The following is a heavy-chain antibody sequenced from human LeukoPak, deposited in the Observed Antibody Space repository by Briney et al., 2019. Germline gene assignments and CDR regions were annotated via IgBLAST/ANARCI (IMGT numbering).Heavy chain of an antibody. CDR1: GYTFTDYY. Sequence: ASVKVSCKASGYTFTDYYMHWVRQAPGQGLEWMGWINPNSGGTNYAQKLQGRVTMTTDTSTSTAYMELRSLRSDDTAVYYCARAILGYCSSTSCPHWYFDLWGRGTLVTVSS. V-gene: IGHV1-2*02. CDR2: INPNSGGT. CDR3: ARAILGYCSSTSCPHWYFDL. D-gene: IGHD2-2*01. J-gene: IGHJ2*01.